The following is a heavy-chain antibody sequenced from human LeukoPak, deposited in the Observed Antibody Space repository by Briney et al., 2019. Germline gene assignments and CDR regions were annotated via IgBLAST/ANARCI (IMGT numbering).Heavy chain of an antibody. V-gene: IGHV3-30*04. CDR1: GFTFSSYA. J-gene: IGHJ4*02. CDR3: ARESGWYGEKDYFDY. Sequence: GGSLRLSRAASGFTFSSYAMHWVRQAPGKGLEWVAVISYDGSNKYYADSVKGRFTISRDNSKNTLYLQMNSLRAEDTAVYYCARESGWYGEKDYFDYWGQGTLVTVSS. CDR2: ISYDGSNK. D-gene: IGHD6-19*01.